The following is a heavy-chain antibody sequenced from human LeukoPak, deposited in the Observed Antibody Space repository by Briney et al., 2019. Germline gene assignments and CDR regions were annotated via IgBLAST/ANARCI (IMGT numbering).Heavy chain of an antibody. CDR1: GGSISSYY. D-gene: IGHD2-2*01. V-gene: IGHV4-59*12. CDR3: ARNRGPAAIPYYYYYYMDV. J-gene: IGHJ6*03. CDR2: IYYSGST. Sequence: SETLSLTCTVSGGSISSYYWSWIRQPPGKGLEWIGYIYYSGSTNYNPSLKSRVTISVDTSKNQFSLKLSSVTAADTAVYYCARNRGPAAIPYYYYYYMDVWGKGTTVTVSS.